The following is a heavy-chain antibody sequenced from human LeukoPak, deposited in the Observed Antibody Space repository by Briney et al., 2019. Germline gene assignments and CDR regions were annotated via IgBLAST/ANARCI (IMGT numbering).Heavy chain of an antibody. D-gene: IGHD3-16*01. CDR3: ARVGGTGGITFGGVHDY. J-gene: IGHJ4*02. Sequence: ASVKVSCKASGYTFTSYGISWVRQAPGQGLEWMGWISAYNGNTNYAQKLQGRVTMTTDTSTSTGNMELRSLRSDDKAVYYCARVGGTGGITFGGVHDYWGQGTLVTVSS. V-gene: IGHV1-18*01. CDR1: GYTFTSYG. CDR2: ISAYNGNT.